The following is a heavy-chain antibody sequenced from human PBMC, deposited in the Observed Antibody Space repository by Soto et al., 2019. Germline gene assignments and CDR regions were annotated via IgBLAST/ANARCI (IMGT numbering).Heavy chain of an antibody. J-gene: IGHJ4*02. Sequence: QVHVVQSGAEVKKPGSSVKVPCKAHGGTFNSFGIKWVRQAPGQGLEWVGGIIPVFGTINYAQKFRGRVTITADASTSTSYMELSSLRSDDTAVYYCAIENWGPGGHYFDYWGQGTLVTVSS. V-gene: IGHV1-69*01. D-gene: IGHD7-27*01. CDR3: AIENWGPGGHYFDY. CDR1: GGTFNSFG. CDR2: IIPVFGTI.